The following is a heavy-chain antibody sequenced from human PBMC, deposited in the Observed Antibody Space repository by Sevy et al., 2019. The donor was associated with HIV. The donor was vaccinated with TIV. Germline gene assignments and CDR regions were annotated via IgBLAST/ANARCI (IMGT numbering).Heavy chain of an antibody. D-gene: IGHD3-16*01. CDR1: GFTFNDSA. CDR2: INWNSGSI. CDR3: AKGYDLGY. J-gene: IGHJ4*02. Sequence: GGSLRLSCAASGFTFNDSAMYWVRQAPGKGLEWVSGINWNSGSIGYGDSVKGRFTISRDNAKNSLYLQMNSLRVEDTAFYYCAKGYDLGYWGQGTLVTVSS. V-gene: IGHV3-9*01.